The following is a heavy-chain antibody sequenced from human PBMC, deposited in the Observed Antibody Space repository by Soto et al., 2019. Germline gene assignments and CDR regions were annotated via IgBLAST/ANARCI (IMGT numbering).Heavy chain of an antibody. D-gene: IGHD6-19*01. J-gene: IGHJ6*02. CDR1: VGSFSGYY. CDR2: INHSGST. V-gene: IGHV4-34*01. CDR3: ARFKGYSSGWYTFGYYYGMDV. Sequence: NPSETLSLTCAVYVGSFSGYYWSWIRQPPGKGLEWIGEINHSGSTNYNPSLKSRVTISVDTSKNQFSLKLSSVTAADTAVYYCARFKGYSSGWYTFGYYYGMDVWGQGTTVTVSS.